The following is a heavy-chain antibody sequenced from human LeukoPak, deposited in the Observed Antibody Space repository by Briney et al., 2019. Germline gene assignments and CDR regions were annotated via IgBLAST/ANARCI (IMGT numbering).Heavy chain of an antibody. CDR1: SGSISSGSYY. CDR3: ARHYGSGMDYFDP. D-gene: IGHD3-10*01. J-gene: IGHJ5*02. Sequence: SETLSLTCTVSSGSISSGSYYWSWIRQPAGKGLEWIGRIYTSGNTNYNPSLNSRVTISVDTSKNQCSLKLTSVTAADTAVYYCARHYGSGMDYFDPWGQGTLVTVSS. V-gene: IGHV4-61*02. CDR2: IYTSGNT.